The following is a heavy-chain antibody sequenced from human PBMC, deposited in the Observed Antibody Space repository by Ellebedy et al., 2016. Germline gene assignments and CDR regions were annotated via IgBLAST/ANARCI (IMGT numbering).Heavy chain of an antibody. D-gene: IGHD3-10*01. Sequence: ASVKVSXXASGYTFTSYYMHWVRQAPGQGLEWMGIINPSGGSTSYAQKFQGRVTMTRDTSTSTVYMELSSLRSEDTAVYYCACITKAVENAFDIWGQGTMVTVSS. V-gene: IGHV1-46*01. CDR2: INPSGGST. J-gene: IGHJ3*02. CDR3: ACITKAVENAFDI. CDR1: GYTFTSYY.